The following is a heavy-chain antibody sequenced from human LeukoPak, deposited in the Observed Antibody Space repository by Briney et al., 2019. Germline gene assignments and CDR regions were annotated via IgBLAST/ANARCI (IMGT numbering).Heavy chain of an antibody. CDR2: IRASGKDT. CDR1: GFPLNAYA. D-gene: IGHD3-9*01. V-gene: IGHV3-23*01. CDR3: AKGDVTGYLKRAAFDV. Sequence: GGSLRLSCTASGFPLNAYALAWVRQAPGKGLEWVSAIRASGKDTYYADSVKGRFIISRDNSRDTLFLQMSSLTVEDTALYYCAKGDVTGYLKRAAFDVWGRGTMVSVSS. J-gene: IGHJ3*01.